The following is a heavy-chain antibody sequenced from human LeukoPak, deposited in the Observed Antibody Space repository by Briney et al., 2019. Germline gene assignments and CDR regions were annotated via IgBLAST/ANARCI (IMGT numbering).Heavy chain of an antibody. CDR2: ISYDGSNK. CDR3: AKEWVAAAGTPYYFDY. V-gene: IGHV3-30*18. D-gene: IGHD6-13*01. J-gene: IGHJ4*02. CDR1: GFTFSSFG. Sequence: PGGSPRHSCAASGFTFSSFGMHGVPAAPGKGVEWVAVISYDGSNKYYADSVKGRFTISRDNAKNTLYLQINSLRAEDTAGYYCAKEWVAAAGTPYYFDYWGQGTLVTVSS.